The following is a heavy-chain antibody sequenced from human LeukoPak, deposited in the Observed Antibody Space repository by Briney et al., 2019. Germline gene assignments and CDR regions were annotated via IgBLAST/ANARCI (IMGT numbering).Heavy chain of an antibody. CDR2: VSSSGSTI. J-gene: IGHJ3*02. Sequence: GGSLRLSCAASGFTFSSYEMNWVRQAPGKGLEWVSCVSSSGSTIYYADSVKGRFTISRDNAKNSLYLQMNSLRAEDTAVYYCAREYPYGDPPEHAFDIWGQGTMVTVSS. CDR1: GFTFSSYE. CDR3: AREYPYGDPPEHAFDI. V-gene: IGHV3-48*03. D-gene: IGHD4-17*01.